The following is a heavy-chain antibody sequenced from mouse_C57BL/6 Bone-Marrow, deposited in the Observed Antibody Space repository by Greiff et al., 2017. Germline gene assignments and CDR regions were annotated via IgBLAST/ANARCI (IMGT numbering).Heavy chain of an antibody. J-gene: IGHJ2*01. V-gene: IGHV14-4*01. CDR2: IDPENGDT. Sequence: EVQLQQSGAELVRPGASVKLSCTASGFNIKDDYMHWVKQRPEQGLEWIGWIDPENGDTEYASKFQGKATITADTSFNTAYLQLSSLTSEDTAVYYCTTSQPDYFDYWGQGTTLTVSS. CDR1: GFNIKDDY. CDR3: TTSQPDYFDY.